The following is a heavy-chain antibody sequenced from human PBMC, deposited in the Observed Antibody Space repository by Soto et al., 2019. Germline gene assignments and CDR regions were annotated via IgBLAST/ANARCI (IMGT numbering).Heavy chain of an antibody. CDR2: IYYSGST. CDR1: GGSISSGGYY. V-gene: IGHV4-31*03. J-gene: IGHJ4*02. Sequence: SETLSLTCTVSGGSISSGGYYWSWIRQHPGKGLEWIGYIYYSGSTYYNPSLKNRVTISVDTSKNQFSMKLSSVTAAVTAVYYCARSGYSYGPNPLLYWGQGTLVTVS. CDR3: ARSGYSYGPNPLLY. D-gene: IGHD5-18*01.